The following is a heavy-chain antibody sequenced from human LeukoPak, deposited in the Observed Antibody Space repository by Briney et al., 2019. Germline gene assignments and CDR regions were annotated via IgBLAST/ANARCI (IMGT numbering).Heavy chain of an antibody. CDR3: ARVAYSSGWFDAFDI. J-gene: IGHJ3*02. Sequence: TSETLSLTCAVYGGSFSGYYWSWIRQPPGKGLEWIGEINHSGSTYYNPSLKSRVTISVDTSKNQFSLKLSSVTAADTAVYYCARVAYSSGWFDAFDIWGQGTMVTVSS. CDR2: INHSGST. D-gene: IGHD6-19*01. V-gene: IGHV4-34*01. CDR1: GGSFSGYY.